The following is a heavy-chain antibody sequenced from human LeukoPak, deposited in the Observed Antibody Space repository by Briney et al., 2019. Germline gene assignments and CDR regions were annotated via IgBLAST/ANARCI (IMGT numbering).Heavy chain of an antibody. D-gene: IGHD3-22*01. Sequence: AETLTLTCTVSSGSISTYYWTWIRQPRGKGLEWIGYINYSGSTNYTPSLKSRLTMSVATSKNPFSLNLNSATAADPAVYYCAKDYDRSGYYWSWGQGTLVTVSS. V-gene: IGHV4-59*01. J-gene: IGHJ4*02. CDR1: SGSISTYY. CDR2: INYSGST. CDR3: AKDYDRSGYYWS.